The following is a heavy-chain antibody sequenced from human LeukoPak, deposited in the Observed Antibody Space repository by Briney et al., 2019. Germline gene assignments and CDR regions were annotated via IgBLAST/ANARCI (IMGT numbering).Heavy chain of an antibody. J-gene: IGHJ4*02. CDR1: GFTFSSYA. D-gene: IGHD1-26*01. V-gene: IGHV3-23*01. CDR2: IGASGHAT. Sequence: GGSLRLSCAASGFTFSSYAMSWVRQAPGKGLEAPGKGLEWVSTIGASGHATYYPDSVRGRFTISRDNSKSTLHLQMDSLRAEDSALYYCAKWPEGATPKFHHWGQGTLVTVSS. CDR3: AKWPEGATPKFHH.